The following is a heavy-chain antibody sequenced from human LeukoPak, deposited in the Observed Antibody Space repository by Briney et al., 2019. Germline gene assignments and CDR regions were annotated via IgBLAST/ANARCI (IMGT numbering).Heavy chain of an antibody. V-gene: IGHV4-39*01. CDR2: IFYSGNT. Sequence: KPSETLSLTCTVSGDSMSNSRNYWGRIRQPPGKGLEWIASIFYSGNTYYNPSLKSRITISVDTSKDQFSLKVTSVTAADTALYFCARHVHIPGTTIPWFDNWGQGTLVNVSS. CDR3: ARHVHIPGTTIPWFDN. CDR1: GDSMSNSRNY. J-gene: IGHJ4*02. D-gene: IGHD1-7*01.